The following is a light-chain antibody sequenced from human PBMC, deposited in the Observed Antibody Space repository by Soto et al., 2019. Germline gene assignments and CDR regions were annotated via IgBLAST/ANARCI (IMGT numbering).Light chain of an antibody. CDR1: SSDVGGYNY. CDR2: EVS. J-gene: IGLJ3*02. Sequence: QSALTQPPSASGSPGQSVTISCTGTSSDVGGYNYVSWYQQYPGKAPKLMIYEVSKRPSGVPDRFSGSKTGNTASLTVSGLQADDEADYYCPSLGGTNNIRVLGGGTQLTVL. V-gene: IGLV2-8*01. CDR3: PSLGGTNNIRV.